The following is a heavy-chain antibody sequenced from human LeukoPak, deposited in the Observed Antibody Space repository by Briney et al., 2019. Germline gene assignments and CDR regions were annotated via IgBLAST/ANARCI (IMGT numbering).Heavy chain of an antibody. Sequence: GGSLRLSCAACGFTFSSYEMNWVRQAPGKGLEWVSYISSSGSTIYYADSVKGRFTISRDNAKNSLYLQMNSLRAEDTAVYYCARDRQGFLDYWGQGTLVTVSS. CDR2: ISSSGSTI. CDR3: ARDRQGFLDY. V-gene: IGHV3-48*03. J-gene: IGHJ4*02. D-gene: IGHD2-15*01. CDR1: GFTFSSYE.